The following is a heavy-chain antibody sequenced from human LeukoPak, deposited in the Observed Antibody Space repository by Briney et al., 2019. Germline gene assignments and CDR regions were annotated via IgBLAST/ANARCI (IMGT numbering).Heavy chain of an antibody. D-gene: IGHD5-24*01. CDR2: ISSSSSTI. CDR1: GFIFSSYS. V-gene: IGHV3-48*02. J-gene: IGHJ4*02. CDR3: ALGMATIRVSTFLLY. Sequence: GGSLRLSCAASGFIFSSYSMNWVRQAPGKGLEWVSYISSSSSTIYYADSVKGRFTISRDNAKNSLYLQMNSLRDEDTAVYYCALGMATIRVSTFLLYWGQGTLVTVSS.